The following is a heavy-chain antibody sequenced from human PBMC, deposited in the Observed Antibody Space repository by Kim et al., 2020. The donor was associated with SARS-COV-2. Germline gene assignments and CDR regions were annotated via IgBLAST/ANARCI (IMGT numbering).Heavy chain of an antibody. Sequence: SETLSLTCTVSGGSISSISYYWGWIRQPPGKGLEWIGSIYYSGSTYYNPSLKSRVTISVDTSKNQFSLKLSSVTAADTAVYYCARVRYSSGWYPFYHWGQGTLVTVSS. J-gene: IGHJ4*02. CDR1: GGSISSISYY. V-gene: IGHV4-39*07. D-gene: IGHD6-19*01. CDR2: IYYSGST. CDR3: ARVRYSSGWYPFYH.